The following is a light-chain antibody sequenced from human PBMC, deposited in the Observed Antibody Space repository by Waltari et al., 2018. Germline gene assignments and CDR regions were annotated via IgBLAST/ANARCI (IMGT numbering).Light chain of an antibody. Sequence: SYVLTPPPSVSVAPGETARITCGGNNLASKSVHWYRQRPGQAPVLVISYDSDRPSGIPERFSGSNSGNTATLTISRVEAGDEADYYCQVWDANTDPGVFGTGTEVTVL. CDR3: QVWDANTDPGV. CDR2: YDS. CDR1: NLASKS. V-gene: IGLV3-21*01. J-gene: IGLJ1*01.